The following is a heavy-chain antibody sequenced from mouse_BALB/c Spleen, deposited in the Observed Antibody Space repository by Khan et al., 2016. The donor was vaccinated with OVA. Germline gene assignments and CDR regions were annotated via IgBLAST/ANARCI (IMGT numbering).Heavy chain of an antibody. CDR3: ASHLTGSFAY. V-gene: IGHV5-6*01. J-gene: IGHJ3*01. CDR2: ISSGGDYT. CDR1: GFTFSSYS. Sequence: EVQRVESGGDLVKPGGSLKLSCAASGFTFSSYSMSWVRQTPDKRLEWVASISSGGDYTYNPDFVKGRFTISRDNAKNTLYLQTSSLKYEDTAMYDCASHLTGSFAYWGQGTLVTVSA. D-gene: IGHD4-1*01.